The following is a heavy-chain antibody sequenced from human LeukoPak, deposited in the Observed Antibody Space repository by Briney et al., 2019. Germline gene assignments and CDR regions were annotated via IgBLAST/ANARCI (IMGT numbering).Heavy chain of an antibody. CDR2: ISSSSSYI. CDR1: GFTFSSYT. J-gene: IGHJ4*02. D-gene: IGHD1-26*01. V-gene: IGHV3-21*01. CDR3: AKDARQLEWELLLGYFDY. Sequence: PGGSLRLSCAASGFTFSSYTIHWVRQAPGKGLEWVSSISSSSSYIYYADSVKGRFTISRDNSKNTLYLQMNSLRAEDTAVYYCAKDARQLEWELLLGYFDYWGQGTLVTVSP.